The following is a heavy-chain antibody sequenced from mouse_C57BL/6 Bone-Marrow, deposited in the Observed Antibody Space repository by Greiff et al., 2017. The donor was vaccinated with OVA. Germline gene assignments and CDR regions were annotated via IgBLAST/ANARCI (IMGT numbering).Heavy chain of an antibody. CDR3: ARANWALGDY. CDR2: IYPGSGST. V-gene: IGHV1-55*01. Sequence: QVQLQQPGAELVKPGASVKMSCTASGYTFTSYWITWVTQRPGQGLEWIGDIYPGSGSTNYNEKFKSKATLTVDTSSSTAYMQLSSLTSDDSAVYYCARANWALGDYWGQGTTLTVSS. J-gene: IGHJ2*01. D-gene: IGHD4-1*02. CDR1: GYTFTSYW.